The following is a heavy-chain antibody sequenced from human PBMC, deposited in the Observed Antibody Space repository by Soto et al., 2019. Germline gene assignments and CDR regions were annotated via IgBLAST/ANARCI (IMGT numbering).Heavy chain of an antibody. V-gene: IGHV1-18*04. CDR1: GYTFTSYG. J-gene: IGHJ1*01. CDR3: ARDWRYDSGGYCLEN. CDR2: ISVYNGNT. Sequence: QVHLVQSGGEVKKPGASVKVSCKASGYTFTSYGISWVRQAPGQGLEWMGWISVYNGNTSYAQTLQGRVTMTTDTSTSTAYMELRSLRSDDTAVYYCARDWRYDSGGYCLENWGQGTLVTVSS. D-gene: IGHD3-22*01.